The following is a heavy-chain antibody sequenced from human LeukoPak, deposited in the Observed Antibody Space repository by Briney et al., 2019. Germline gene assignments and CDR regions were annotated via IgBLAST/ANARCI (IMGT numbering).Heavy chain of an antibody. J-gene: IGHJ4*02. CDR3: VKTWLMVRELMSRSC. V-gene: IGHV3-23*01. Sequence: HPGGSLRLSCAASGFTFSNYAMSWVPQAPGKGLEWVSIIDDIGSSTYYADSVKGRFTISRDNAKNTLYLPMNSLRAEDTALYYCVKTWLMVRELMSRSCWGQGALVTVSS. CDR1: GFTFSNYA. CDR2: IDDIGSST. D-gene: IGHD3-10*01.